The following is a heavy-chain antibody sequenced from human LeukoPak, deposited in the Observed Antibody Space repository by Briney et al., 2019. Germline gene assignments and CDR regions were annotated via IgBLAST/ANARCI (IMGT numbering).Heavy chain of an antibody. Sequence: GGSLRLSCAASGFTLSNAWMHWVRQAPGKGLEWVGRIKSKSDGGTTDYAAPVKDRFSMSKDDSKNTLYLQTNGLKTEDTAVYYCVTAAWNGNCWGQGTLVTVSS. D-gene: IGHD1-1*01. CDR3: VTAAWNGNC. V-gene: IGHV3-15*07. CDR1: GFTLSNAW. CDR2: IKSKSDGGTT. J-gene: IGHJ4*02.